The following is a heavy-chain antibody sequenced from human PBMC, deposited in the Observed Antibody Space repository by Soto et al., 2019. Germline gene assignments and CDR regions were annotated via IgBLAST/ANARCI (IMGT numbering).Heavy chain of an antibody. CDR2: TYYRSKWYN. D-gene: IGHD6-13*01. J-gene: IGHJ4*02. CDR3: ARGTTAAGRFED. V-gene: IGHV6-1*01. CDR1: GDSVSSNSAA. Sequence: SQTLSLTCAISGDSVSSNSAAWNWIRQSPSRGLEWLGRTYYRSKWYNDYAASVKSRITINPDTSKSQFSLQLNSVTPEETAIYYCARGTTAAGRFEDWGERTLVTVSS.